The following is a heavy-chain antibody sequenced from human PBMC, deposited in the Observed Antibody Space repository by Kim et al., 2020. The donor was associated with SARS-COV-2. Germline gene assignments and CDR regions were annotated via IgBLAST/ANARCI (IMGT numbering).Heavy chain of an antibody. CDR3: ARGLEGDS. Sequence: SEKYHVDSVRGRFTISRDHAKNSLYLQMNSLSPEDTAVYYCARGLEGDSWGQGTLVTVSS. CDR2: SEK. J-gene: IGHJ4*02. V-gene: IGHV3-7*04.